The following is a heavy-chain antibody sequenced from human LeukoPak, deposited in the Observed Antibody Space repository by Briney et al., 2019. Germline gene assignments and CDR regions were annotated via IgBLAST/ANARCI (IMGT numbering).Heavy chain of an antibody. J-gene: IGHJ4*02. CDR3: VTLGATNFDY. Sequence: ASVKVSCKPSGYTFIHYYIHWVRQAPGQGLEFLGWISPDSGGTNYPHKFQGRVTLTRDTSSRTAYMELSRLRSDDTAVYYCVTLGATNFDYWGQGTLVTVSS. CDR2: ISPDSGGT. CDR1: GYTFIHYY. D-gene: IGHD1-26*01. V-gene: IGHV1-2*02.